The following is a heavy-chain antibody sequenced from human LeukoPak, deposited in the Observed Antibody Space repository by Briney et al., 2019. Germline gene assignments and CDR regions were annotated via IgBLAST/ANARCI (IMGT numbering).Heavy chain of an antibody. CDR2: IWYDGSNK. CDR1: GFTFSSYG. CDR3: ARDYCSGVTCYSGY. V-gene: IGHV3-33*01. J-gene: IGHJ4*02. D-gene: IGHD2-15*01. Sequence: GGSLRLSCAASGFTFSSYGMHWVRQAPGKGLEWVAVIWYDGSNKYYADSVKGRFTISRDNSKNTLYLQMNSLRAADTAVYYCARDYCSGVTCYSGYWGQGTLVTVSS.